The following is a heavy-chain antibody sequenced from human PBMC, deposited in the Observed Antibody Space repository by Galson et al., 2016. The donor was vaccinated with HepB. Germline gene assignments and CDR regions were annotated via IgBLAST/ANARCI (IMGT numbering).Heavy chain of an antibody. V-gene: IGHV3-49*03. CDR1: GFTFGDYA. CDR3: TKLGGSFQYSSSWYAFDI. D-gene: IGHD6-13*01. CDR2: IRSKAYGGTT. J-gene: IGHJ3*02. Sequence: SLRLSCAASGFTFGDYAMSWFRQAPGKGLEWVGFIRSKAYGGTTEYAAYVKGRFTISRDDSKSIPYLQMNSLKTEDTAIYYCTKLGGSFQYSSSWYAFDIWGQGTMVTISS.